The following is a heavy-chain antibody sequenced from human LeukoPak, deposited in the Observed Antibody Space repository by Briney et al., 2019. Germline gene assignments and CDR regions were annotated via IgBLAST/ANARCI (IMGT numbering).Heavy chain of an antibody. V-gene: IGHV1-18*01. Sequence: ASVKVSCKASGYTFTSYGISWVRQAPGQGLEWMGWISPYNGNTKNAQKFQGRVTMTTDTSTTTAYMELRSLRSDDTAVYYCARDRELRYSSSWYYWGQGTLVTVSS. CDR1: GYTFTSYG. CDR2: ISPYNGNT. CDR3: ARDRELRYSSSWYY. J-gene: IGHJ4*02. D-gene: IGHD6-13*01.